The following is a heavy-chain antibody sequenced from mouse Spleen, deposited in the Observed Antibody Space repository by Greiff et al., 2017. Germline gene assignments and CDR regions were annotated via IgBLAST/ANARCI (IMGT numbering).Heavy chain of an antibody. V-gene: IGHV1-76*01. CDR1: GYTFTDYY. CDR3: ARGYDGGFDY. Sequence: QVQLQQSGAELVRPGASVKLSCKASGYTFTDYYINWVKQRPGQGLEWIARIYPGSGNTYYNEKFKGKATLTAEKSSSTAYMQLSSLTSEDSAVYFCARGYDGGFDYWGQGTTLTVSS. D-gene: IGHD2-14*01. CDR2: IYPGSGNT. J-gene: IGHJ2*01.